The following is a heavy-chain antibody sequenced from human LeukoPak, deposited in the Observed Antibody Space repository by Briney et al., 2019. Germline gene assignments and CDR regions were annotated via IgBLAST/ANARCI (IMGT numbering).Heavy chain of an antibody. Sequence: TSETLSLTCTVSGGSITSYYWSWIRQPPGKGLEWIGYIYHSGDTHYNPSLNSRVTISVDTSKNQFSLKLSSVTAADTAVYYCARGVSALTYDYGVNWGQETLVTVSS. V-gene: IGHV4-59*01. CDR2: IYHSGDT. J-gene: IGHJ4*02. D-gene: IGHD4-17*01. CDR3: ARGVSALTYDYGVN. CDR1: GGSITSYY.